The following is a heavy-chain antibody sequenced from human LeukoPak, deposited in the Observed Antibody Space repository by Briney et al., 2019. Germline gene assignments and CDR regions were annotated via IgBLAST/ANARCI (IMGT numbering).Heavy chain of an antibody. D-gene: IGHD1-26*01. Sequence: GASVKVSCKVSGYTLTELSMHWVRQAPGKGLEWMGGFDPEDGETIYAQKFQGRVTMTEDTSTDTAYMELSSLRSEDTAVYYCATPGRLGTPGDAEYFQHWGQGTLVTVSS. CDR1: GYTLTELS. V-gene: IGHV1-24*01. CDR3: ATPGRLGTPGDAEYFQH. CDR2: FDPEDGET. J-gene: IGHJ1*01.